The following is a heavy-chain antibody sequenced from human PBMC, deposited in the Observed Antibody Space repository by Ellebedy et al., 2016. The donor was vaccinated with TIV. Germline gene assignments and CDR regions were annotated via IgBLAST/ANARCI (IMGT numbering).Heavy chain of an antibody. CDR2: IYQDGSQK. V-gene: IGHV3-7*01. CDR1: GFTFRSYW. J-gene: IGHJ5*01. CDR3: ARRGSYGDYAVQINNWFDS. D-gene: IGHD4-17*01. Sequence: GESLKISCAASGFTFRSYWMGWVRQAPGKGLEWVANIYQDGSQKNYVDSVQGRFTISRDNAKNSLYLQMNSLKVEDTAVYYCARRGSYGDYAVQINNWFDSWGQGTLVTVYS.